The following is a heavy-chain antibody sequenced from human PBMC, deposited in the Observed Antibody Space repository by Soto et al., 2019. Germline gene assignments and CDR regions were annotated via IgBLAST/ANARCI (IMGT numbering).Heavy chain of an antibody. J-gene: IGHJ4*02. Sequence: PSETLSLTCTVSGGPISSYYWSWIRQPPEKTLEWIGYVSYSGSTNYNPSLKSRVTMSVDTSKNQFSLKLSSVTAADTAVYYCARIPIHYDILTGPPIPYFHYWGQGTLVTVSS. D-gene: IGHD3-9*01. CDR1: GGPISSYY. CDR2: VSYSGST. CDR3: ARIPIHYDILTGPPIPYFHY. V-gene: IGHV4-59*01.